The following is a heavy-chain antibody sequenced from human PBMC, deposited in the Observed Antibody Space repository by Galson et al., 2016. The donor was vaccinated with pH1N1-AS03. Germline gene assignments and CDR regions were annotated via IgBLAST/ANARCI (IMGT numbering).Heavy chain of an antibody. CDR3: ARTSNADPADFYYYGMGI. J-gene: IGHJ6*02. CDR1: GRTFSSST. CDR2: IIPMLGSA. D-gene: IGHD4-11*01. Sequence: SVKVSCKASGRTFSSSTVSWVRQAPGRGLEWMGGIIPMLGSANYAQKFHDRVTITADESTSTVFMELSSLKSEDTAVYYCARTSNADPADFYYYGMGIWGQGTTVTVSS. V-gene: IGHV1-69*13.